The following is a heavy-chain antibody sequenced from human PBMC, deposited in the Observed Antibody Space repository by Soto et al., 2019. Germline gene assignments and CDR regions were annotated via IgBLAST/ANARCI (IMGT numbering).Heavy chain of an antibody. Sequence: GGSLRLSCAASGFTVSSNYMSWVRQAPGKGLEWVSVIYSGGSTYYADSVKGRFTISRDNSKNTLYLQMNSLRAEDTAVYYCAYSGDSGMPYFDYWGQGTLVTVSS. CDR1: GFTVSSNY. J-gene: IGHJ4*02. CDR3: AYSGDSGMPYFDY. D-gene: IGHD2-21*02. V-gene: IGHV3-66*01. CDR2: IYSGGST.